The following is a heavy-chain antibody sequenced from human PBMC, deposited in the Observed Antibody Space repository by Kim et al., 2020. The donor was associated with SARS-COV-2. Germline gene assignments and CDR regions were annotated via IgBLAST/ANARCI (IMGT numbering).Heavy chain of an antibody. D-gene: IGHD2-15*01. V-gene: IGHV4-59*01. CDR1: GGSISNYY. CDR2: IYYTGST. Sequence: SETLSLTCTVSGGSISNYYWSWLRQPPGKGLEWIGYIYYTGSTNYNPSLKSRVTISVDTSKNQFSLKLSSVTAADTAVYYCARGIVGYCSGGGCSWFDP. CDR3: ARGIVGYCSGGGCSWFDP. J-gene: IGHJ5*02.